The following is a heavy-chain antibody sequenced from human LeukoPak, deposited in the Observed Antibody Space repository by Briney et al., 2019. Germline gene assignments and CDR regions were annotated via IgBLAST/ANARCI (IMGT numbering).Heavy chain of an antibody. D-gene: IGHD6-13*01. Sequence: TGESLKISCQGSGYNFPIYWIGWVRQMPGQGLEWMGIIYPDDSNTIYGPSFQGQVTISADKSINTAYLEWSSLKASDTAIYYCARQGAAGKYYYYYMDVWGKGTTVTVPS. CDR1: GYNFPIYW. J-gene: IGHJ6*03. CDR3: ARQGAAGKYYYYYMDV. V-gene: IGHV5-51*01. CDR2: IYPDDSNT.